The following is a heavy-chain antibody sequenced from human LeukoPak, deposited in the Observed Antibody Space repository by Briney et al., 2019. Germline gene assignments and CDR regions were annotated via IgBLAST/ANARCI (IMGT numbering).Heavy chain of an antibody. CDR1: RFTFSNYA. V-gene: IGHV3-23*01. J-gene: IGHJ4*02. D-gene: IGHD2-15*01. CDR2: ISGTGDST. Sequence: GGSLRVSCAASRFTFSNYAISWVRQAPGKGLEWVSVISGTGDSTFYADSVKGRFTISRDNSKDTLYLQMNSLRAEDTAVYHCAKGNTGSCYSSLDYWGQGTLVTVSP. CDR3: AKGNTGSCYSSLDY.